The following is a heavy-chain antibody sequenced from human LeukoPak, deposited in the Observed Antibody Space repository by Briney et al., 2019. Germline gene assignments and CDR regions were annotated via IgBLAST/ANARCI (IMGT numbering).Heavy chain of an antibody. D-gene: IGHD6-6*01. CDR2: FGVGGIT. CDR3: VTDRPGLYPFDN. J-gene: IGHJ4*02. Sequence: GGSLRPSCEVSGFTFNPYALSWVRQAPGKGLGGGSVFGVGGITHYADSVRGRFTISRENSKNTRYLQMNSLRAEDTAIYNSVTDRPGLYPFDNWGQGTLVTVSS. V-gene: IGHV3-23*01. CDR1: GFTFNPYA.